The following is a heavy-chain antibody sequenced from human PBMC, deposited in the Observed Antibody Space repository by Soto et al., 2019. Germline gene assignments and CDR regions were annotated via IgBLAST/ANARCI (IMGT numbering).Heavy chain of an antibody. D-gene: IGHD3-9*01. Sequence: QVPGKGLEWRGRIDPSDSYTNYGPSFQGHVTISVDKSISTAYLQSSSLKASDTAMYYCARRYSDSRTDYWGRGTLVTVSS. CDR2: IDPSDSYT. J-gene: IGHJ4*02. V-gene: IGHV5-10-1*01. CDR3: ARRYSDSRTDY.